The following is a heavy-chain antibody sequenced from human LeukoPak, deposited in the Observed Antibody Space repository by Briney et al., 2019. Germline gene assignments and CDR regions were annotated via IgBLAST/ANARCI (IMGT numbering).Heavy chain of an antibody. J-gene: IGHJ3*02. V-gene: IGHV1-46*01. Sequence: GASVKVSCKASGYTFTNYYIHWVRQAPGQGLEWMGLINPCGDNTNYAQNFQGRVTMTRDTSASTVYMELSSLRSEDTAIYYCARIGDGYNDAYDIWGQGTVVTVPS. D-gene: IGHD5-24*01. CDR1: GYTFTNYY. CDR2: INPCGDNT. CDR3: ARIGDGYNDAYDI.